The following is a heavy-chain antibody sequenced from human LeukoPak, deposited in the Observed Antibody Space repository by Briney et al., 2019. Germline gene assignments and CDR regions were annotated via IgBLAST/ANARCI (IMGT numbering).Heavy chain of an antibody. CDR1: GFTFSSYW. J-gene: IGHJ4*02. CDR3: ARDQLYCSGGICYFDY. CDR2: IHSDGRST. V-gene: IGHV3-74*01. Sequence: GGSLRLSCAASGFTFSSYWMHWVRQAPGKGLVWVSRIHSDGRSTSSADSVKGRFTISRDNAKNTLYLQMNSLRTEDTAVYYCARDQLYCSGGICYFDYWGQGTLVTVSS. D-gene: IGHD2-15*01.